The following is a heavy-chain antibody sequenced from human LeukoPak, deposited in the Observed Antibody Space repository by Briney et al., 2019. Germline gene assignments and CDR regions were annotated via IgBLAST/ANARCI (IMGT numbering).Heavy chain of an antibody. V-gene: IGHV3-23*01. D-gene: IGHD6-19*01. CDR3: AKVPLSAGGWYEY. CDR2: ISGSGGST. Sequence: PGGSLRLSCAASGFTFSSYAMSWARQAPGKGLEWVSAISGSGGSTYYGDSVKGRFTISRDNSKNTLYLQMNSLRAEDTAFYYCAKVPLSAGGWYEYWGQGTLVTVSS. J-gene: IGHJ4*02. CDR1: GFTFSSYA.